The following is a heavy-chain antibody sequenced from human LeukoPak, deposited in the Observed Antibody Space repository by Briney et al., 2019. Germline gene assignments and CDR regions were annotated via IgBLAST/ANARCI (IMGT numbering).Heavy chain of an antibody. CDR2: IIPIFGTA. D-gene: IGHD4-23*01. Sequence: GASVKVSYKASGGTFSSYAVSWVRQAPGQGLEWMGGIIPIFGTANYAQKFQGRVTITTDESTSTAYMELSSLRSEDTAVYYCARGTTVVIRYYYYYYMDVWGKGTTVTVSS. CDR3: ARGTTVVIRYYYYYYMDV. CDR1: GGTFSSYA. J-gene: IGHJ6*03. V-gene: IGHV1-69*05.